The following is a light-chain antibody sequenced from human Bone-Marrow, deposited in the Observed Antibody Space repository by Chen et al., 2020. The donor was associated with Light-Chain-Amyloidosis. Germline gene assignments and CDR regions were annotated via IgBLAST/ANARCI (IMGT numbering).Light chain of an antibody. CDR1: NIGSTS. V-gene: IGLV3-21*02. J-gene: IGLJ3*02. Sequence: SYVLTQPSSVSVAPGQTATIACGGNNIGSTSVHWYQQTPGQAPLLVVYDDSDRPSGIPERLAGTNAGNTATLAISRVEAGDEADYYGQVWDRSSDCPVFGGGTKLTVL. CDR2: DDS. CDR3: QVWDRSSDCPV.